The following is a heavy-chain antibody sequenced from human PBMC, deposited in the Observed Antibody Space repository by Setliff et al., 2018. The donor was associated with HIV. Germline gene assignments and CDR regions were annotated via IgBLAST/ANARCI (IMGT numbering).Heavy chain of an antibody. CDR1: GYAFDNYW. V-gene: IGHV5-51*01. CDR2: IYPGDSDT. CDR3: ARHGGEDNANPKGPFDS. Sequence: GESLKISCRASGYAFDNYWIGWVRQMPGKGLEWMGIIYPGDSDTRYSPSFQGQVTISADKSISTAYLQWSSLKASDTAIYYCARHGGEDNANPKGPFDSWGQGTQVTVSS. D-gene: IGHD3-16*01. J-gene: IGHJ4*02.